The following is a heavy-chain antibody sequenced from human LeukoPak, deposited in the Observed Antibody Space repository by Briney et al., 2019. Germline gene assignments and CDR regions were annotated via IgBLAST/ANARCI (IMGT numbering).Heavy chain of an antibody. CDR2: ISGSSSTV. CDR3: ARIDIRGDLSFDF. D-gene: IGHD2-21*02. J-gene: IGHJ4*02. Sequence: GGSLRLSCAASGFTFNFYNMNWVRQAPGKGLEWLSYISGSSSTVHYADSVKGRFTVSRDNAKNSLYLQMDSLRAEDTAVYYCARIDIRGDLSFDFWGQGTLVTVAS. CDR1: GFTFNFYN. V-gene: IGHV3-48*01.